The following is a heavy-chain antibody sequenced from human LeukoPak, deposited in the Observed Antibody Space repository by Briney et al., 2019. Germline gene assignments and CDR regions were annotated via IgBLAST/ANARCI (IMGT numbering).Heavy chain of an antibody. CDR2: IGTAGDT. CDR3: ARSRGYCSGGSCYIYYMDV. J-gene: IGHJ6*03. V-gene: IGHV3-13*01. CDR1: GFTFSSYD. D-gene: IGHD2-15*01. Sequence: GGSLRLSCAASGFTFSSYDMHWVRQATGKGLEWVSAIGTAGDTYYPGSVKGRFTISRENAKNSLYLQMNSLSAGDTAVYYCARSRGYCSGGSCYIYYMDVWGKGTTVTVSS.